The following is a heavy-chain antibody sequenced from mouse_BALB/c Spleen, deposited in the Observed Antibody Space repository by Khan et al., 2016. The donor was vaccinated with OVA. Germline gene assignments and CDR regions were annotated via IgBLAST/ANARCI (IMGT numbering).Heavy chain of an antibody. D-gene: IGHD2-1*01. CDR2: IDPANGNT. V-gene: IGHV14-3*02. Sequence: EVQLQESGAELVKPGASVKLSCTASGFNIKDTFIHWVKQRPEQGLEWIGRIDPANGNTKYDPKFQGKATMTADTSSNTAYLQLSSLTSEDTAVYYCVIGNGSYYGHYWFAYWGQGTLVTVSA. J-gene: IGHJ3*01. CDR1: GFNIKDTF. CDR3: VIGNGSYYGHYWFAY.